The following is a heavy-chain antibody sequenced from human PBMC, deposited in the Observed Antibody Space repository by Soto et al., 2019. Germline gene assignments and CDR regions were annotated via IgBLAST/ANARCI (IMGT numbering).Heavy chain of an antibody. CDR1: GYTFTRYG. J-gene: IGHJ4*03. CDR3: ARGGCVTYYYDSSGYQGCFDY. V-gene: IGHV1-18*01. D-gene: IGHD3-22*01. Sequence: QVQLVQSGAEVKKPGASVKVSCKASGYTFTRYGISWVRQAPGQGLEWIGRISAYNGNTNYAQKLQRRVTMTTDTSTSTAYLAVVSLRSYGTAVYSCARGGCVTYYYDSSGYQGCFDYWGQGTVV. CDR2: ISAYNGNT.